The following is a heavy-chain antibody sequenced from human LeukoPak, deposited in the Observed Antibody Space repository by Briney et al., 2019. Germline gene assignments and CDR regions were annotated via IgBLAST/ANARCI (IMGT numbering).Heavy chain of an antibody. V-gene: IGHV4-39*07. CDR2: ISYSGRT. Sequence: SETLSLTCTVSGGSISSSSYYWGWIRQPPGKGLEWIGTISYSGRTYYNPSLKSRVTISVDTSKNQFSLKLSSVTAADTAVYYCARGERYDFHFDYWGQGTLVTVSS. D-gene: IGHD3-3*01. CDR1: GGSISSSSYY. CDR3: ARGERYDFHFDY. J-gene: IGHJ4*02.